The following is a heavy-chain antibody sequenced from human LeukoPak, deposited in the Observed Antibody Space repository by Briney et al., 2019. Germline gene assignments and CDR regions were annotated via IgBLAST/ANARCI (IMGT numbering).Heavy chain of an antibody. D-gene: IGHD2-2*02. V-gene: IGHV4-34*01. CDR2: INHSGST. CDR1: GGSFSGYY. J-gene: IGHJ5*02. CDR3: ARDRPGRYCSSTRCYMASPFDP. Sequence: SETLSLTRAVYGGSFSGYYWSWIRQPPGKGLEWIGEINHSGSTNYNPSLKSRVTISVDTSKNQFSLKLSSVTAADTAVYYCARDRPGRYCSSTRCYMASPFDPWGQGTLVTVSS.